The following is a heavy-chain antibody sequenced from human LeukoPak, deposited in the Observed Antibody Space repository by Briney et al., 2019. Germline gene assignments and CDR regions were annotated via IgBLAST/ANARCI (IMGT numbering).Heavy chain of an antibody. D-gene: IGHD4-17*01. J-gene: IGHJ4*02. CDR1: GGSISSYY. V-gene: IGHV4-59*08. CDR3: ARHVDYEFDY. Sequence: PSETLSLTCTVSGGSISSYYWSWIRQPPGKGLEWIGYIYYSGSTNYNPSLKSRVTISVDTSKNQFSLKLSSVTAADTAVYYCARHVDYEFDYWGQGTLVTVSS. CDR2: IYYSGST.